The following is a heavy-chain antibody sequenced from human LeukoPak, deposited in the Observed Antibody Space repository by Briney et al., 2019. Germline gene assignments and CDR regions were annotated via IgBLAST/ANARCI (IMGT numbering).Heavy chain of an antibody. CDR3: ARDRVAVAGNYFGY. V-gene: IGHV3-33*01. CDR1: GFIFSSYG. Sequence: GGSLRLSCAASGFIFSSYGMHWVRQAPGKGLEWVAVIWYDGSNKYYADSVKGRFTISRDNSKNTLYLQMNSLRAEDTAVYYCARDRVAVAGNYFGYWGQGTLVTVSS. J-gene: IGHJ4*02. D-gene: IGHD6-19*01. CDR2: IWYDGSNK.